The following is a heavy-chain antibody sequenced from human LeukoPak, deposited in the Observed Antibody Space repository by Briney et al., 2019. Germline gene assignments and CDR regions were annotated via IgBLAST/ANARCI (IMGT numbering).Heavy chain of an antibody. CDR3: AKDGGDSSDY. Sequence: GGSLRLSCTASGFTFSTHPMSWVRQAPGKGLEWVSAISGSGGNIYYADSVKGRFTTSSDNSKNTLYPQMNSLRAEDTAVYYCAKDGGDSSDYWGQGTLVTVSS. D-gene: IGHD6-13*01. CDR1: GFTFSTHP. CDR2: ISGSGGNI. V-gene: IGHV3-23*01. J-gene: IGHJ4*02.